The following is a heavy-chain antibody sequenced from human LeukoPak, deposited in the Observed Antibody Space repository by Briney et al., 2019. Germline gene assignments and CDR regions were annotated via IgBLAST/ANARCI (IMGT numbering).Heavy chain of an antibody. D-gene: IGHD1-26*01. CDR2: ISAYNGNT. CDR3: ARDQIGWSGSLGY. Sequence: ASVKVSCKASGYTFTTYGIIWVRQAPGRGLEWMGWISAYNGNTNYAQNLQDRVTMTTDTSTNTAYMELRSLRSDDTAVYYCARDQIGWSGSLGYWGQGTLVTVSS. J-gene: IGHJ4*02. V-gene: IGHV1-18*01. CDR1: GYTFTTYG.